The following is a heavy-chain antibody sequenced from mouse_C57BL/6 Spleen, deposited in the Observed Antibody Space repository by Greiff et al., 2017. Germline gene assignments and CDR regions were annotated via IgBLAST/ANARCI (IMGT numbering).Heavy chain of an antibody. CDR1: GFTFSDYY. CDR2: INYDGSST. CDR3: ARDPLIYYYGSSYWYFDV. Sequence: EVMLVESEGGLVQPGSSMKLSCTASGFTFSDYYMAWVRQVPEKGLEWVANINYDGSSTYYLDSLKSRFIISRDNAKNILYLQMSSLKSEDTATYYCARDPLIYYYGSSYWYFDVWGTGTTVTVSS. D-gene: IGHD1-1*01. V-gene: IGHV5-16*01. J-gene: IGHJ1*03.